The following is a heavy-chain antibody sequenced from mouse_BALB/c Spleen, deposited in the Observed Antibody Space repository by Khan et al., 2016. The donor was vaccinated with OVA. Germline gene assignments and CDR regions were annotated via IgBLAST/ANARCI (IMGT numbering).Heavy chain of an antibody. Sequence: VQLKESGPGLLKPSQSLSLTCTVTGYSITSDYAWNWIRQFPGNQLDWMAYIIYSGSTTSRPSLRSRISITRVTSKNPFFLQSNSGTTEDTATDYCASVRLLRRYPDYVDYWSQGTTHTVSS. V-gene: IGHV3-2*02. CDR1: GYSITSDYA. CDR2: IIYSGST. CDR3: ASVRLLRRYPDYVDY. J-gene: IGHJ2*01. D-gene: IGHD1-1*01.